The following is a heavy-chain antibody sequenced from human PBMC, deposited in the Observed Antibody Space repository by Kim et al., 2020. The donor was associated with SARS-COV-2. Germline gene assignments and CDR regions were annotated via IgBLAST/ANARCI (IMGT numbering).Heavy chain of an antibody. CDR2: ISGSGGST. V-gene: IGHV3-23*01. J-gene: IGHJ4*02. Sequence: GGSLRLSCAASGFTFSSYAMSWVRQAPGKGLEWVSAISGSGGSTYYADSVKGRFTISRDNSKNTLYLQMNSLRAEDTAVYYCANPPNNWNDADFDYWGQGTLVTVSS. D-gene: IGHD1-20*01. CDR3: ANPPNNWNDADFDY. CDR1: GFTFSSYA.